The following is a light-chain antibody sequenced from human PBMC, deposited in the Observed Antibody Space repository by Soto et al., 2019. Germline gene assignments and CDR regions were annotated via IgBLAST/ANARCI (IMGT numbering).Light chain of an antibody. CDR3: QQTYSTFNS. J-gene: IGKJ2*03. V-gene: IGKV1-39*01. Sequence: DIQVTQSPSSLSASVGDRVTITCRASRSIRTYLNWYQHRPGKPPKLLIQTASTLQGGVPSRFSGSGSGTDFTLTISSLQPEDFATYYCQQTYSTFNSFGQGTKLEIK. CDR2: TAS. CDR1: RSIRTY.